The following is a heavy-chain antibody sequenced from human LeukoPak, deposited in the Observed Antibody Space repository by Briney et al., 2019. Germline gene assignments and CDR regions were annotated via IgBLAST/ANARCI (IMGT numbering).Heavy chain of an antibody. Sequence: APVKVSCKASGYTFTNYYMHWVRQAPGQGLQWMGIINPSGGSTSYSQRFQGRVTMTRDTSTSTVYMELSSLRSEDTAVYYCARESGVTTYYFDYWGQGTLVTVSS. CDR2: INPSGGST. J-gene: IGHJ4*02. CDR3: ARESGVTTYYFDY. D-gene: IGHD3-10*01. V-gene: IGHV1-46*01. CDR1: GYTFTNYY.